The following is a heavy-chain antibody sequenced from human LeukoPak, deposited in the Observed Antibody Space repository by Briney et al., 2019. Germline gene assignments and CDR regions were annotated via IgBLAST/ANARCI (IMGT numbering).Heavy chain of an antibody. D-gene: IGHD3-10*01. V-gene: IGHV3-30*18. CDR3: AKDHDYYASGSYRWFDP. CDR1: GFTFSSYA. J-gene: IGHJ5*02. CDR2: ISYEGSNK. Sequence: PGGSLRLSCAASGFTFSSYAMSWVRQAPGKGLEWVALISYEGSNKYYADSVKGRFTISRDNSKDTLYLQMNSLRAEDTAVYHCAKDHDYYASGSYRWFDPWGQGTLVTVSS.